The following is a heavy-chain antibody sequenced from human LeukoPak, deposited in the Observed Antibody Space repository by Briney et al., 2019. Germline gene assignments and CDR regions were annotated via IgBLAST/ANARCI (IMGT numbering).Heavy chain of an antibody. J-gene: IGHJ4*01. D-gene: IGHD5-12*01. Sequence: GGSLRLSCAASGFNFIDYGMNWVRQAPGKGLEWISYIGISSGNTKYADSVKGRFTISRDKARNSLYLQMNSLRVEDTAVYYCARDHRYAFDNWGHGTLVTVSS. CDR2: IGISSGNT. CDR3: ARDHRYAFDN. V-gene: IGHV3-48*01. CDR1: GFNFIDYG.